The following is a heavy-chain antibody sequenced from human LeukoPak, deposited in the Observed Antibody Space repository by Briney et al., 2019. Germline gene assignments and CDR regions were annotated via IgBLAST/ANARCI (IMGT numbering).Heavy chain of an antibody. CDR3: ARQIAAAGRGQYYFDY. CDR1: GGSIGSDS. CDR2: IYYSGST. V-gene: IGHV4-59*01. Sequence: SETLSLTCTVSGGSIGSDSWSWIRRAPGKRLEWIGNIYYSGSTNYNPSLRSRVTISVDTSKNQFSLRLTSVTAADTAVYYCARQIAAAGRGQYYFDYWGQGTLVTVSS. J-gene: IGHJ4*02. D-gene: IGHD6-13*01.